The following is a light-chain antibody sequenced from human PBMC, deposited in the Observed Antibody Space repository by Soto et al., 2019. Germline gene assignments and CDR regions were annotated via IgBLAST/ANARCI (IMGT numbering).Light chain of an antibody. CDR3: QQYYISPLT. J-gene: IGKJ4*01. CDR1: QSVFYSSNNKNY. Sequence: DIVMTQSPDSLAVSLGERATINCKSSQSVFYSSNNKNYLAWYQQKPGQPPKLLIYWASTRESGVPDRFSGSGSGTDFTLTISSLQAEDVAVYYCQQYYISPLTFGGGTKVEI. CDR2: WAS. V-gene: IGKV4-1*01.